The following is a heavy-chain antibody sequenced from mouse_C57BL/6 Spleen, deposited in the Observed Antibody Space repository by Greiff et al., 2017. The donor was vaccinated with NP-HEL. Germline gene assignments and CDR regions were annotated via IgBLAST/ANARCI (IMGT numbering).Heavy chain of an antibody. V-gene: IGHV5-9*01. D-gene: IGHD2-4*01. J-gene: IGHJ3*01. CDR1: GFSFSGYT. CDR2: ISGGGGST. CDR3: ANYDYDGGPFAY. Sequence: EVQLVESGGGLVKPGGSLKLSCAASGFSFSGYTMSWVRQTPEKRLEWVATISGGGGSTYYPDSVKGRSTISRDNAKNTLYLQMSSLRSEDTALYYCANYDYDGGPFAYWGQGTLVTVSA.